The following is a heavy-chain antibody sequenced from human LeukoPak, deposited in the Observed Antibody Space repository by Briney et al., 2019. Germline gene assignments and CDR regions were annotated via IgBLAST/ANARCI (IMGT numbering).Heavy chain of an antibody. CDR3: AKGYYDSSGYRQSFDY. CDR1: GFTFTSSA. J-gene: IGHJ4*02. D-gene: IGHD3-22*01. Sequence: GGSLRLSCAASGFTFTSSAMSWVRQAPGKGLEWVSVISGSGHSTDYADSVKGRFTVSRDNSKNTLYLQMNSLRAEDTAVYYCAKGYYDSSGYRQSFDYWGQGTLVTVSS. CDR2: ISGSGHST. V-gene: IGHV3-23*01.